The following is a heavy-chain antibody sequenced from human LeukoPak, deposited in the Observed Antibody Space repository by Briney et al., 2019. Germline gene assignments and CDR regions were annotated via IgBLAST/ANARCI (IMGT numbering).Heavy chain of an antibody. D-gene: IGHD3-16*02. V-gene: IGHV5-51*01. CDR3: ARFLGGSYHLDAFDI. J-gene: IGHJ3*02. Sequence: GESLKISCKGSGYSFTSYWIGWVRQMPGKGLEWMGIIYPGDSDTRYSPSFQGQVTISADKSISTAYLQWSSLKASDTAMYYCARFLGGSYHLDAFDIWGQGTMVTVSS. CDR1: GYSFTSYW. CDR2: IYPGDSDT.